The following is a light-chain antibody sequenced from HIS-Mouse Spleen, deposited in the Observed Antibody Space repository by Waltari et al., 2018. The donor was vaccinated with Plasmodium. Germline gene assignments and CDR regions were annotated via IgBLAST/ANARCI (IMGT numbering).Light chain of an antibody. CDR3: CSYAGSSTLV. Sequence: QSALTPPASVSGSPGQSIPISCTGTSRAVGSYNLVSWYQQHPGKTPKLMIYEGSKRPSVVSNRFSGSKSGNTASLTISGLQAEDEADYYCCSYAGSSTLVFGGGTKLTVL. CDR1: SRAVGSYNL. J-gene: IGLJ2*01. CDR2: EGS. V-gene: IGLV2-23*01.